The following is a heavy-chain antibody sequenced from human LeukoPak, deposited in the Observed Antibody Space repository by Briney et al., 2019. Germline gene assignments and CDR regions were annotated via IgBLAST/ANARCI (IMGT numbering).Heavy chain of an antibody. CDR3: ARGIRHCSGGSCYSVDILGYNWFDP. CDR2: INHSGST. CDR1: GFTFSSYS. V-gene: IGHV4-34*01. Sequence: GSLRLSCAASGFTFSSYSMNWVRQAPGKGLEWIGEINHSGSTNYNPSLKSRVTISVDTSKNQFSLKLSSVTAADTAVYYCARGIRHCSGGSCYSVDILGYNWFDPWGQGTLVTVSS. D-gene: IGHD2-15*01. J-gene: IGHJ5*02.